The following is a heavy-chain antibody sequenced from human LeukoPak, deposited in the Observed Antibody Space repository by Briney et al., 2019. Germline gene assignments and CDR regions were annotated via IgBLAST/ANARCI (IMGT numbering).Heavy chain of an antibody. CDR2: IYTSGSN. CDR1: GGSISGHY. J-gene: IGHJ4*02. V-gene: IGHV4-4*07. D-gene: IGHD3-10*01. CDR3: AGNFYGSGSYYRFDY. Sequence: SGTLSLTCTASGGSISGHYWSWIRQPAGKGLEWIGRIYTSGSNNYNPSLKSRVTMSVDTSKNQFSLKLSAVTAADTASYYCAGNFYGSGSYYRFDYWGQGTLVTVSS.